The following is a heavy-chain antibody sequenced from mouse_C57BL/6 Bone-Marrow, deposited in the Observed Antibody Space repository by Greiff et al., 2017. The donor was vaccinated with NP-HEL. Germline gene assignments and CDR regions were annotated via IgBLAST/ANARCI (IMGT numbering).Heavy chain of an antibody. CDR3: ARDRGERDYYFDY. Sequence: DVQLQESGPGLVKPSQSLSLTCSVTGYSITSGYYWNWIRQFPGNKLEWMGYISYDGSNNYNPSLKNRISITRDTSKNQFFLKLNSVTTEDTATYYCARDRGERDYYFDYWGQGTTLTVSS. CDR1: GYSITSGYY. V-gene: IGHV3-6*01. D-gene: IGHD3-3*01. J-gene: IGHJ2*01. CDR2: ISYDGSN.